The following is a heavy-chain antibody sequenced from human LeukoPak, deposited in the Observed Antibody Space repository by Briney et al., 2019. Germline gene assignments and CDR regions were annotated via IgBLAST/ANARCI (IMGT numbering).Heavy chain of an antibody. CDR3: AKSSSGWYVWFDY. CDR2: ISGSGGST. V-gene: IGHV3-23*01. D-gene: IGHD6-19*01. CDR1: GFTFSSYA. Sequence: GGSLRLSCAASGFTFSSYAMSWVRQAPGKGLEWFSAISGSGGSTYYADSVKGRFTISRDNSKNTLYLQMNSLRAEDTAVYYCAKSSSGWYVWFDYWGQGTLVTVSS. J-gene: IGHJ4*02.